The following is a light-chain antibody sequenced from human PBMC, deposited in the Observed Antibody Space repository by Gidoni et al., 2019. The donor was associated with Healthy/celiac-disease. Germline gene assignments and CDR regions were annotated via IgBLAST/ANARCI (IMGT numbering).Light chain of an antibody. CDR3: QQANSFLT. CDR1: QGSSSW. J-gene: IGKJ4*01. Sequence: DIQMTQSPSSVSASVGDRVTITCRASQGSSSWLAWYQQKPGNAPKLLIYAASSLQSGVPSRFSGSGSGTDFTLTISSLQPEDFATYYCQQANSFLTFGGGTKVEIK. V-gene: IGKV1D-12*01. CDR2: AAS.